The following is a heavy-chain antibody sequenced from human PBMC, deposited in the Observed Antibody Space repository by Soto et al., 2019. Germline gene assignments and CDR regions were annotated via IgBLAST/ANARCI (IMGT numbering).Heavy chain of an antibody. J-gene: IGHJ5*02. CDR1: GYSFTSYW. D-gene: IGHD3-22*01. CDR2: IDPSDSYT. V-gene: IGHV5-10-1*01. CDR3: ARATQGQYDSSAVRWFDP. Sequence: GESLKISCKGSGYSFTSYWISWVRQMPGKGLEWMGRIDPSDSYTNYSPSFQGHVTISADKSISTAYLQWSSLKASDTAMYYCARATQGQYDSSAVRWFDPWGQGTLVTVSS.